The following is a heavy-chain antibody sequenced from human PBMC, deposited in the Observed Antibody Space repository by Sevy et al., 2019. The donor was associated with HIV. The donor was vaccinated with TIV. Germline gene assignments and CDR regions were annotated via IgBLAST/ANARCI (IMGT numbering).Heavy chain of an antibody. V-gene: IGHV1-2*02. J-gene: IGHJ4*03. Sequence: ASVKLSCETSGYRFTDYYIHWVRQAPGQGLEWMGWINPNSDVTKSAKKFQDRVIMTKDTSISTVYMELRGLTFDDSAVDYCARDQEFCSTITCYSGLDHCGHGSLVTVSS. D-gene: IGHD1-26*01. CDR1: GYRFTDYY. CDR3: ARDQEFCSTITCYSGLDH. CDR2: INPNSDVT.